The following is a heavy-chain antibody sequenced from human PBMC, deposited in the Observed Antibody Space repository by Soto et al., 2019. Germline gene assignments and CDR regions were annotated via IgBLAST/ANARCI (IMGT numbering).Heavy chain of an antibody. CDR2: IYPSDSDT. CDR3: ARPANTVADHFDL. D-gene: IGHD4-17*01. J-gene: IGHJ4*02. Sequence: ESLKVSCKGCGYTFAIYCIGWVRQMPGKGLEWMGIIYPSDSDTRYSPSFQGQVTISADQSINTAYLQWDSLKASDTAIYYCARPANTVADHFDLWGQGTPVTVSS. CDR1: GYTFAIYC. V-gene: IGHV5-51*01.